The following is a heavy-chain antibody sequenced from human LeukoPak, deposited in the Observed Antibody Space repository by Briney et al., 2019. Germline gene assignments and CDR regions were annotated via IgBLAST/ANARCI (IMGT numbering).Heavy chain of an antibody. CDR1: GFTFSNAW. Sequence: PGGSLRLSCAASGFTFSNAWMSWVRQAPGKGLEWVAFISYDGSNKYNADSVKGRFTISRDNSKNTLYLQMNSLRAEDTAVFYCAKDRRGTSNWFYGMDVWGQGTTLTVSS. J-gene: IGHJ6*02. CDR2: ISYDGSNK. V-gene: IGHV3-30*18. CDR3: AKDRRGTSNWFYGMDV. D-gene: IGHD6-13*01.